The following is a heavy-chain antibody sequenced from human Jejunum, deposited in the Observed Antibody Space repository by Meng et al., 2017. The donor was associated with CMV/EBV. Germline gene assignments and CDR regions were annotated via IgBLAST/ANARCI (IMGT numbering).Heavy chain of an antibody. CDR1: GFTFSDYY. J-gene: IGHJ4*02. CDR2: SRNRANSYTT. Sequence: EVQRVGSGGGVVQPGGSLRLSCAASGFTFSDYYIDWVRQAPGKGLEWVGRSRNRANSYTTEYAASVKGRFSISRDDSKNSVNLQMNSLKTEDTAVYYCARDQWLDYWGQGTLVTVSS. D-gene: IGHD6-19*01. V-gene: IGHV3-72*01. CDR3: ARDQWLDY.